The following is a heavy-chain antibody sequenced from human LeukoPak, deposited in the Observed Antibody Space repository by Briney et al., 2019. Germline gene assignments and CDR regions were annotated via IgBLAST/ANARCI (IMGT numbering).Heavy chain of an antibody. J-gene: IGHJ5*02. CDR3: ARVDGYCSSTSCPYNWFDP. D-gene: IGHD2-2*01. CDR1: GGSISSYY. CDR2: IYYSGST. V-gene: IGHV4-59*01. Sequence: SETLSLTCTVSGGSISSYYWSWIRQPPGKGLEWIGYIYYSGSTNYNPSLKSRVTISVDTSKNQFSLKLSSVTAADTAVYYCARVDGYCSSTSCPYNWFDPWGQGTLVTVSS.